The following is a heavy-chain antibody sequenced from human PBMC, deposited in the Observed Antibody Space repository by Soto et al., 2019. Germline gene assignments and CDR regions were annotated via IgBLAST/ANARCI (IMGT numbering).Heavy chain of an antibody. Sequence: GGPLRLSCAARGFSFSGYWMHWVRQAPGKGLVWVSRINSDGSSTSYADSVKGRFTISRDNAKNTLYLQMKSMRAEDTAVYYCERDPDSRMDVWRQGTTVTVSS. CDR3: ERDPDSRMDV. CDR1: GFSFSGYW. J-gene: IGHJ6*02. CDR2: INSDGSST. D-gene: IGHD2-15*01. V-gene: IGHV3-74*01.